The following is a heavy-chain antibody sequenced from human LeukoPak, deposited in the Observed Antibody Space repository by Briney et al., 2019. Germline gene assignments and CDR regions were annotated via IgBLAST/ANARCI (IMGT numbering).Heavy chain of an antibody. V-gene: IGHV1-18*01. CDR2: ISVYNGNT. D-gene: IGHD1-14*01. CDR3: ARGGNTNQPDY. J-gene: IGHJ4*02. Sequence: ASVKVSCKASGYTFTSYGITWVRQAPGQGLEWMGWISVYNGNTNYAQKLQDRVTMTTDTSTSTAYMELRSLRSGDTAVYYCARGGNTNQPDYWGQGTLVTVSS. CDR1: GYTFTSYG.